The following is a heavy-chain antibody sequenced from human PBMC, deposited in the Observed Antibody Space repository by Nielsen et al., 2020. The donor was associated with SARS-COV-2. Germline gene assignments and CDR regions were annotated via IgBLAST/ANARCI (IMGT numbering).Heavy chain of an antibody. CDR1: GFTFSSYS. V-gene: IGHV3-48*01. D-gene: IGHD6-6*01. CDR3: ARGARPLFDY. J-gene: IGHJ4*02. Sequence: GGSLRLSCAASGFTFSSYSMNWVRQAPGKGLEWVSYISSSSSTIYYADSVKGRFTISRDNAKNSLYLQMNSPRAEDTAVYYCARGARPLFDYWGQGTLVTVSS. CDR2: ISSSSSTI.